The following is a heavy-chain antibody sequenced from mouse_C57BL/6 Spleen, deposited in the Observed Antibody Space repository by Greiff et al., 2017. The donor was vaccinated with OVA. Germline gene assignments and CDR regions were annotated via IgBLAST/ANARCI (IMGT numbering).Heavy chain of an antibody. Sequence: QVQLQQPGAELVKPGASVKLSCKASGYTFTSYWMQWVKQRPGQGLEWIGEIDPSDSYTNYNQKFKGKATLTVYTSSSTAYMQLSSLTSEDSAVYYCARSITTVVATFDYWGQGTTLTVSS. V-gene: IGHV1-50*01. J-gene: IGHJ2*01. CDR2: IDPSDSYT. CDR1: GYTFTSYW. CDR3: ARSITTVVATFDY. D-gene: IGHD1-1*01.